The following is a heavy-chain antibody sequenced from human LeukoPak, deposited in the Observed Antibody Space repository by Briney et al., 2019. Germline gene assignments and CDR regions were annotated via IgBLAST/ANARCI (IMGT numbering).Heavy chain of an antibody. CDR1: GFTFSSYA. J-gene: IGHJ4*02. CDR3: AKDSRTSYYYDSRFHY. V-gene: IGHV3-30-3*01. D-gene: IGHD3-22*01. CDR2: ISYDGSNK. Sequence: GGSLRLSCAASGFTFSSYAMHWVRQAPGKGLEWVAVISYDGSNKYYADSVKGRFTISRDNSKNTLYLQMNSLRAEDTAVYYCAKDSRTSYYYDSRFHYWGQGTLVTVSS.